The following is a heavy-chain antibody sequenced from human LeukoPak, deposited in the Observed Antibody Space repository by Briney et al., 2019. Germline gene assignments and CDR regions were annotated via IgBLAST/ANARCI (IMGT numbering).Heavy chain of an antibody. Sequence: SETLSLTCTVSGDSIRSHYCAWIRQPPGKGLEWIGHIYNSATTNYNPSFKSRVTISLDTSKKQFSLKMTSVTALDSAVYYCARGGEGYNDDAFEVWGLGTAVTVSS. CDR3: ARGGEGYNDDAFEV. D-gene: IGHD5-24*01. CDR1: GDSIRSHY. J-gene: IGHJ3*01. V-gene: IGHV4-59*11. CDR2: IYNSATT.